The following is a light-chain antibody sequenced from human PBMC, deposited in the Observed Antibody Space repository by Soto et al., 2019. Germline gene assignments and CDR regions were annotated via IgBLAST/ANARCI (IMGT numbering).Light chain of an antibody. Sequence: DMQMTQSPSSLSASVVDRVTITFRASQSISSHLNWYQQKRGKAPKLLIYDASNMETGVPSRFSGSGSGTDFTFTINSLQPEDIATYYCQQYENFPITFGQGTRLEI. V-gene: IGKV1-33*01. CDR3: QQYENFPIT. CDR2: DAS. J-gene: IGKJ5*01. CDR1: QSISSH.